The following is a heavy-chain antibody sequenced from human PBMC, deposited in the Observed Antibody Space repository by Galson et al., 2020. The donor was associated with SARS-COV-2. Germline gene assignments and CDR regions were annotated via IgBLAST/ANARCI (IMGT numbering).Heavy chain of an antibody. D-gene: IGHD7-27*01. CDR1: GFTFRSYW. CDR3: ARGDMGNDYFDY. V-gene: IGHV3-74*01. J-gene: IGHJ4*02. CDR2: IYSEGSST. Sequence: ALHGESLKISCAASGFTFRSYWMHWVSQAPGKGLVWVSRIYSEGSSTSYADSVKGRFTISGDNAKNTLYLQMNSLRAEDTAVYYCARGDMGNDYFDYWGQGTLVTVSS.